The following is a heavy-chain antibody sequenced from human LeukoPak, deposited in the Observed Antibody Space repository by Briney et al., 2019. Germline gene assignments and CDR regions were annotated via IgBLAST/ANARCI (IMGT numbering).Heavy chain of an antibody. CDR2: INSDGSST. D-gene: IGHD6-13*01. J-gene: IGHJ4*02. CDR3: TRVFVGDEYSSSGY. CDR1: GFTFSRYY. V-gene: IGHV3-74*01. Sequence: GGSLRLSCAASGFTFSRYYMHWVRQAPGKGLVWVSRINSDGSSTTYADSVKGRFTISRDNAKNTLYLQMNSLKVEDTAVYYCTRVFVGDEYSSSGYWGQGALVTVSS.